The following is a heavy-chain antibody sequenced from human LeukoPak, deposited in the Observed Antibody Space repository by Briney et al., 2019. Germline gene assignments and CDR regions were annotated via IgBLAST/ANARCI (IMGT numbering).Heavy chain of an antibody. CDR2: IKRDGSEK. J-gene: IGHJ5*02. V-gene: IGHV3-7*01. D-gene: IGHD3-3*01. Sequence: GGSLRLSCAASGFTFSSYWMSWVRQAPGKGLEWVANIKRDGSEKYYVDSAKGRFTISRDNAKNSLYLQMNSLRAEDTAVYYCARVGRFLEWLLSPASNWFDPWGQGTLVTVSS. CDR1: GFTFSSYW. CDR3: ARVGRFLEWLLSPASNWFDP.